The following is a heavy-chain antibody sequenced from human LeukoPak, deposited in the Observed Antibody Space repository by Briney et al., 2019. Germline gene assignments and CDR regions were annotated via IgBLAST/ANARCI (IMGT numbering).Heavy chain of an antibody. CDR3: ARDSGYYYDSSGYYPDAFDI. V-gene: IGHV1-69*05. CDR1: GGTFSSYA. Sequence: SVKVSCKASGGTFSSYAISWVRQAPGQGLEWMGGIIPIFGTANYAQKFQGRVTITTDESPSTAYMELSSLRSEDTAVYYCARDSGYYYDSSGYYPDAFDIWGQGTMVTVSS. CDR2: IIPIFGTA. J-gene: IGHJ3*02. D-gene: IGHD3-22*01.